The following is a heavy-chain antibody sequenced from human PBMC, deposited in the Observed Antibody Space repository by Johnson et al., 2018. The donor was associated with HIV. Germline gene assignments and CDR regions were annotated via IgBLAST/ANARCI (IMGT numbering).Heavy chain of an antibody. V-gene: IGHV3-7*01. CDR3: ARYPIRDDAFDI. CDR2: IKHDGSET. J-gene: IGHJ3*02. CDR1: GFISSNFW. Sequence: VQLVEAGGGLVQPGGSLRLSCVASGFISSNFWLTWVRQAPGKGPEWVANIKHDGSETYYVASVKGRFTISRDNAKNSLYLQMNSLRGEDAAMYYCARYPIRDDAFDIWGQGTRVTVSS.